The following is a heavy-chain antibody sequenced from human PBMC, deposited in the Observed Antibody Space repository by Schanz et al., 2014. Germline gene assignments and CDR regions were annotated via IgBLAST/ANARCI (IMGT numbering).Heavy chain of an antibody. CDR1: GFRFDDYA. CDR2: MSWNAGSL. V-gene: IGHV3-9*01. D-gene: IGHD2-21*02. Sequence: EVQLVESGGGLVQPGRSLRLSCVASGFRFDDYAMHWVRQAPGKGLEWVSGMSWNAGSLGYGDSVKGRFTISRDNAKNSLYLQMNSLRAEDTAVYYCVRPSDSSWYMDVWGKGTTVTVSS. J-gene: IGHJ6*03. CDR3: VRPSDSSWYMDV.